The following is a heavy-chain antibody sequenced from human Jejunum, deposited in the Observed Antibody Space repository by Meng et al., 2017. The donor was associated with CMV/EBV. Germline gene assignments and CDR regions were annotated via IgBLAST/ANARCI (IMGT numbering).Heavy chain of an antibody. V-gene: IGHV3-74*01. CDR1: GFTLTAYW. J-gene: IGHJ4*02. CDR3: ASGSTIPDY. CDR2: INHDGTDT. Sequence: GRLGEAGGALVQPGGSLRLSCAASGFTLTAYWMHWVRQAPGKGLEWVSRINHDGTDTKYADSVKGRFTISRDNARNTLFLQMHSLTVDDTAMYFCASGSTIPDYWGQGALVTVSS. D-gene: IGHD1-1*01.